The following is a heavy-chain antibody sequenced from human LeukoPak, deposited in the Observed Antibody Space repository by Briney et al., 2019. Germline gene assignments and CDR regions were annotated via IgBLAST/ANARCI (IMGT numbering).Heavy chain of an antibody. CDR1: GGSFSGYY. J-gene: IGHJ3*02. CDR3: ARDRLEAFDI. V-gene: IGHV4-4*07. CDR2: IYTSGST. D-gene: IGHD5/OR15-5a*01. Sequence: SETLSLTCAVYGGSFSGYYWSWIRQPAGKGLEWIGRIYTSGSTNYNPSLKSRVTMSVDTSKNQFSLKLSSVTAADTAVYYCARDRLEAFDIWGQGTMVTVSS.